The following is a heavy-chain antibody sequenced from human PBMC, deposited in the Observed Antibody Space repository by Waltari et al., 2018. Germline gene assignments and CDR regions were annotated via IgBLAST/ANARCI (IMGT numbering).Heavy chain of an antibody. CDR2: VHQSGRS. Sequence: QVHLQESGPGLVKPSGTLSLTCTVSGDSISNNFFWSWVRQSPGTGLEWVGQVHQSGRSNYNPSLESRVTVSMDTSKNQFSLRVTSVTAADTAIYYCASDRGRGLYLDSWGQGTLVTVSP. CDR1: GDSISNNFF. J-gene: IGHJ4*02. CDR3: ASDRGRGLYLDS. D-gene: IGHD2-15*01. V-gene: IGHV4-4*02.